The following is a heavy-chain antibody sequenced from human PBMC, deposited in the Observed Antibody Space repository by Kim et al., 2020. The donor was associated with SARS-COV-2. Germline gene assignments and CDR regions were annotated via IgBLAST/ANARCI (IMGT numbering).Heavy chain of an antibody. CDR1: GSTFSNYW. V-gene: IGHV3-74*01. CDR2: INSDGSST. Sequence: GGSLRLSCAASGSTFSNYWMHWVRQAPGKGLVWVSRINSDGSSTSYADSVKGRFTISRDNAKNTLYLQMNSLRAEDTAVYYCARRAYSSGWWYFDYWGQGTLVTVSS. D-gene: IGHD6-19*01. CDR3: ARRAYSSGWWYFDY. J-gene: IGHJ4*02.